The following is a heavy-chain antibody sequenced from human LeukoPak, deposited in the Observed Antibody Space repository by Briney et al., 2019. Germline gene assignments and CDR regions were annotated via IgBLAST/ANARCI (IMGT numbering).Heavy chain of an antibody. J-gene: IGHJ3*02. CDR3: AKRVVTATDDAFDI. V-gene: IGHV3-7*03. CDR1: GFTFSSYW. D-gene: IGHD2-21*02. Sequence: GRSPRLACAASGFTFSSYWMTWVRQAPGKGLEWVANIKQAGSEKYYVDSVKGRFTISRDNAQNSLYLQMNSLRAEDTAVYYCAKRVVTATDDAFDIWGQGTMVTVSS. CDR2: IKQAGSEK.